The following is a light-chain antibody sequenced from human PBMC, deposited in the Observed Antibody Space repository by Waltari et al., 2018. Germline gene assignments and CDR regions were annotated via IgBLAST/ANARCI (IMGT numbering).Light chain of an antibody. Sequence: QAVVTQEPSLTVSPGGTVTPPCGSSTGAVTNGHYPSWFQQKPGQAPRTLIYDTNNKHSWTPARFSGSLLGGKAALTLSGAQPEDEAEYYCLLSYSDARVFGGGTKVTVL. J-gene: IGLJ3*02. V-gene: IGLV7-46*01. CDR3: LLSYSDARV. CDR2: DTN. CDR1: TGAVTNGHY.